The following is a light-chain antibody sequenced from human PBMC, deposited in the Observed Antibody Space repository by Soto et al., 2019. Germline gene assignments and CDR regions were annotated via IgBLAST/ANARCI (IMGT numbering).Light chain of an antibody. V-gene: IGKV1-17*03. Sequence: DIQMTQSPSDMSASVGDRVTITCRASQDISNFLVLFQQRPGKVPKRLMYSANRLESGVPSRFSGSGSGTEFTLTISSLQPEDFATYYCLQHKSYPRTFGQGTKVDIK. CDR1: QDISNF. CDR2: SAN. J-gene: IGKJ1*01. CDR3: LQHKSYPRT.